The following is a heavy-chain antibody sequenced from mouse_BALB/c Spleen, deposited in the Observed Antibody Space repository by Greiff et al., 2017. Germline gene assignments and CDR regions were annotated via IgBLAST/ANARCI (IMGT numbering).Heavy chain of an antibody. D-gene: IGHD2-1*01. CDR1: GYSFTSGY. CDR2: ISYSGST. J-gene: IGHJ2*01. CDR3: ARYYGNYFDY. V-gene: IGHV3-8*02. Sequence: EVHLVESVPTLVKPSQTLSLTCSVTGYSFTSGYWNWIRKFPGNKLEYMGYISYSGSTYYNPSLKSRISITRDTSKNQYYLQLNSVTTEDTATYYCARYYGNYFDYWGQGTTLTVSS.